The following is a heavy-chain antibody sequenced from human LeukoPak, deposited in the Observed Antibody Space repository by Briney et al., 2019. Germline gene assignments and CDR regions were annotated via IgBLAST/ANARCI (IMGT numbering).Heavy chain of an antibody. CDR2: ISSSGSTI. D-gene: IGHD3-22*01. CDR1: GLTFSSYA. J-gene: IGHJ4*02. V-gene: IGHV3-48*04. CDR3: ARDAGYYYYDSSGYQDY. Sequence: SGGSLSLSCAASGLTFSSYAMMWLRQAPGKGLEWVSYISSSGSTIYYADSVKGRFTISRDNAKNSLYLQMNSLRAEDTAVYYCARDAGYYYYDSSGYQDYWGQGTLVTVSS.